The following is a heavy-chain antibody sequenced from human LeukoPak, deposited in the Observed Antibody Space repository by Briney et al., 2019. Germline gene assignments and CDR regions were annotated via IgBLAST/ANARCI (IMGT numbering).Heavy chain of an antibody. D-gene: IGHD2-15*01. CDR1: GFFFSNSG. V-gene: IGHV3-30*18. CDR3: AKDGLYCTGGSCYNLLNS. Sequence: GGSLRLSCAASGFFFSNSGMHWVRQAPGKRLEWVAILPYDGNNEYYADSVKGRFAASRDNSENTLYLQMNSLRSEDTAVYYCAKDGLYCTGGSCYNLLNSWGQGTLVIVSS. CDR2: LPYDGNNE. J-gene: IGHJ4*02.